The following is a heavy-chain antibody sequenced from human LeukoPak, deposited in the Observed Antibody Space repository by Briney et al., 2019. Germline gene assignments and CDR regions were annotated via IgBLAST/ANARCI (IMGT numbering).Heavy chain of an antibody. J-gene: IGHJ4*02. CDR3: ARSIAAVDY. V-gene: IGHV1-2*02. D-gene: IGHD6-13*01. CDR2: INPNSGGT. CDR1: GYTFTGYY. Sequence: ASVKVSSKASGYTFTGYYMHFVRQAPGQGLEWMGWINPNSGGTNYAQKFQGRVTMTRDTSISTAYMELSRLRSDDTAVYYCARSIAAVDYWGQGTLVTVSS.